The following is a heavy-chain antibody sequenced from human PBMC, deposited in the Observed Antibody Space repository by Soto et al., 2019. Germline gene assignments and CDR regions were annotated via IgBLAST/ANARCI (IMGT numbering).Heavy chain of an antibody. J-gene: IGHJ6*02. V-gene: IGHV3-74*01. D-gene: IGHD6-13*01. Sequence: VGSLRLSCAVSGFTFSSYWMHWVRQAPGKGLVWVSRINGDGSSTRYADSVKGRFTISRDNAKNTPYLQMSSLRAEDTALYYCARAAADYYCGMDVWGQGTTVTVSS. CDR3: ARAAADYYCGMDV. CDR1: GFTFSSYW. CDR2: INGDGSST.